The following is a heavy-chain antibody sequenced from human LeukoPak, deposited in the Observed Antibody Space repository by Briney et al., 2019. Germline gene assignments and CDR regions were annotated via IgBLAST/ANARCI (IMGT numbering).Heavy chain of an antibody. Sequence: SVKVSCKASGGIFTVTRHAISWVRQAPGQGLEWMGGLIPIYGSANYAQKFQGRVTITSDESTRTVFMELSSLRPEDSAVYYCAGFFYDNSGDAFDLWGQGTMVTVSS. V-gene: IGHV1-69*01. CDR1: GGIFTVTRHA. CDR2: LIPIYGSA. D-gene: IGHD3-22*01. J-gene: IGHJ3*01. CDR3: AGFFYDNSGDAFDL.